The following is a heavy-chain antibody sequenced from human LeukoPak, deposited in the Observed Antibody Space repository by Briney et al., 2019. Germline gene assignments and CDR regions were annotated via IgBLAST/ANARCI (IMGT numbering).Heavy chain of an antibody. D-gene: IGHD6-19*01. J-gene: IGHJ4*02. V-gene: IGHV3-9*02. Sequence: GGSLRLSCVASGFSLRSYGMHWVRQAPGKGLEWVSGTSWNSGSIGYADSVKGRFTISRDNAKNSLYLQMNSLRAEDTALYYCAKDRIVGGWYHVSLDYWGQGTLVTVSS. CDR2: TSWNSGSI. CDR1: GFSLRSYG. CDR3: AKDRIVGGWYHVSLDY.